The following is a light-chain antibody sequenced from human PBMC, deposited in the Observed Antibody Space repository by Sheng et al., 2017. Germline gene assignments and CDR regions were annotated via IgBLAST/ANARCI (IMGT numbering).Light chain of an antibody. CDR2: WAS. CDR1: HTVLYSSNNKNY. V-gene: IGKV4-1*01. CDR3: QQYDKYPT. J-gene: IGKJ5*01. Sequence: DIVMTQSPDSLAVSLGERATINCRSSHTVLYSSNNKNYLTWYQQKPGQPPKLLIYWASTRESGVPDRFSGSGSGTDFTLTISSLQPDDFATYYCQQYDKYPTFGQGTRVEIK.